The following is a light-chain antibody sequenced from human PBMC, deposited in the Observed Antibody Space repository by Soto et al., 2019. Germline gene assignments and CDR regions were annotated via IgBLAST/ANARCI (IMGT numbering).Light chain of an antibody. Sequence: QSVLTQPASVSGSPGQSITISCTGTSNDVGSYNLVSWYQHHPGKAPKLMIFEGSKRPSGASNRFSGSKSGNTASLTISGLQAEDEADFYCCSYAGSNYYVFGTGTKLTVL. CDR2: EGS. V-gene: IGLV2-23*01. J-gene: IGLJ1*01. CDR1: SNDVGSYNL. CDR3: CSYAGSNYYV.